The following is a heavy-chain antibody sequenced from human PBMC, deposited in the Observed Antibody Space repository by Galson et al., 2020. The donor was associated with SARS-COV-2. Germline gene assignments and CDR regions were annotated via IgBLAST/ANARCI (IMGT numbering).Heavy chain of an antibody. CDR1: GYTFTSYG. V-gene: IGHV1-18*04. CDR2: ISASNGNT. Sequence: ASVKVSCKASGYTFTSYGFSWVRQAPGQGLEWMGWISASNGNTKYAQRFQGRVTMTTDTYTSTAYMEVRSLRSDDTAVYYCARGRYGDTGYDYWGQGTLVTVSS. J-gene: IGHJ4*02. CDR3: ARGRYGDTGYDY. D-gene: IGHD4-17*01.